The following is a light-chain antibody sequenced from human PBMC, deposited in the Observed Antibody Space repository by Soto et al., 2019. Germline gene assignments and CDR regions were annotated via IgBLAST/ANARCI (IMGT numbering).Light chain of an antibody. CDR3: QQYNSYSQP. V-gene: IGKV1-5*01. Sequence: DIQVTQSPSTLSASVGDRVTITCRASQSISSWLAWYQQKPGKAPKLLIYDASSLESGVPSRFSGSGSGTEFTLTISSLQPDDFATYYCQQYNSYSQPFGQGTKVDIK. CDR1: QSISSW. CDR2: DAS. J-gene: IGKJ1*01.